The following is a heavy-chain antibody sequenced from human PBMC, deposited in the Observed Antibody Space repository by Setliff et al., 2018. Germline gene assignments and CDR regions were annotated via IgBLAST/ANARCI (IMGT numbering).Heavy chain of an antibody. CDR1: GGSISTDHYY. Sequence: SETLSLTCTASGGSISTDHYYWGWIHQPPGKGLEWIGSIDYTGNTWHNPSLKSRVTISVDTSKNQFSLNLSSVTAADTAVYYCAAPGGGSYRFWGQGTLVTVSS. D-gene: IGHD1-26*01. CDR2: IDYTGNT. CDR3: AAPGGGSYRF. J-gene: IGHJ4*02. V-gene: IGHV4-39*01.